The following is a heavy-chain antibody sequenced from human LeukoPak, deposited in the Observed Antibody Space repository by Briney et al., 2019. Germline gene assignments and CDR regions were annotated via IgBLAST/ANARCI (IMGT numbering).Heavy chain of an antibody. D-gene: IGHD1-26*01. CDR3: ARDRMGAILYFDS. V-gene: IGHV3-23*01. CDR1: GFTFSSYA. J-gene: IGHJ4*02. CDR2: ISGSGGTT. Sequence: GGSLRLSCAASGFTFSSYAMSWVRQAAGKGLECVSVISGSGGTTYYADSVEGRFTISRDNSKNTLYLQVNSLRAEDTAVYYCARDRMGAILYFDSWGQGTLVTVSS.